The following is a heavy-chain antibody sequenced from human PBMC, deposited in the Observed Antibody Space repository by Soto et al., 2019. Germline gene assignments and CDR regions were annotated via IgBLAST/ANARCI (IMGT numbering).Heavy chain of an antibody. D-gene: IGHD1-1*01. CDR1: GYTFTGYY. CDR3: AREGSTRERAASRVRAIDP. V-gene: IGHV1-2*02. J-gene: IGHJ5*02. Sequence: SSVKVSCQASGYTFTGYYMHWVRQAPGQGLEWMGWINPNSGGTNYAQKFQGRVTMTRDTSISTAYMELSRLRSDDTAVYYCAREGSTRERAASRVRAIDPWGQGTLVTVAS. CDR2: INPNSGGT.